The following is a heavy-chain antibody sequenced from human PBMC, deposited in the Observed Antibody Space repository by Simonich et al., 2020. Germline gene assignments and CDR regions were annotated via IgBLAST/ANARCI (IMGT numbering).Heavy chain of an antibody. J-gene: IGHJ4*02. CDR3: ARASRGTWWYYYFDY. CDR2: ISAENGNT. D-gene: IGHD2-15*01. Sequence: QVQLVQSGAEVKKPGASVKVSCKASGSTFTSYGISWVRQAPGQGLAWMGGISAENGNTNFAQKLKGRVTMTTDTSTSTAYMELRSLRSDDTAVYYCARASRGTWWYYYFDYWGQGTLVTVSS. V-gene: IGHV1-18*01. CDR1: GSTFTSYG.